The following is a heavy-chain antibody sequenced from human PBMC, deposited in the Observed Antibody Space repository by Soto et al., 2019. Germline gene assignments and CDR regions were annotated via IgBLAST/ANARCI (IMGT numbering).Heavy chain of an antibody. Sequence: GGSLRLSCAASGFTFSSYSMNWVRQAPGKGLERVSSISSFSSYLYYADSVMGRFIIFRVNVKFSLYLQMNILRAEDTFVFYCARDLPLGSSSSYYFDYWGQGTLVTVSS. D-gene: IGHD6-6*01. CDR2: ISSFSSYL. CDR3: ARDLPLGSSSSYYFDY. V-gene: IGHV3-21*01. CDR1: GFTFSSYS. J-gene: IGHJ4*02.